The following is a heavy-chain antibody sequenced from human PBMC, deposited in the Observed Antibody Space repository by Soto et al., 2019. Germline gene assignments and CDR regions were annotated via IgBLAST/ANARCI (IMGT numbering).Heavy chain of an antibody. D-gene: IGHD1-26*01. J-gene: IGHJ3*01. CDR3: ARPYSGGPNDPFDV. Sequence: LGEALKISWKGSGYSFTNYWIGWVRQMPGKGLEWMGIIYPGDSHAIYSPSFQGQVTMSADKSISTAYLQWSSLKASDTAMYYCARPYSGGPNDPFDVWGQGTMVTVSS. CDR2: IYPGDSHA. V-gene: IGHV5-51*01. CDR1: GYSFTNYW.